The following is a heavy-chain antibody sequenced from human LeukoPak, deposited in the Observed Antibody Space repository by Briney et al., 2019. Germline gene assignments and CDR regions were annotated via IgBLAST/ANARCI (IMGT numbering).Heavy chain of an antibody. J-gene: IGHJ6*02. CDR3: ARGASYYYYYGMDV. CDR2: INSDGSST. Sequence: PGGSLRLSCAASGFTFSSYWMHWVRQAPGKGLVWVSRINSDGSSTGYADSVKGRFTISRDNAKNTLYLQMNSLRAEDTAVYYCARGASYYYYYGMDVWGQGTTVTVSS. CDR1: GFTFSSYW. V-gene: IGHV3-74*01.